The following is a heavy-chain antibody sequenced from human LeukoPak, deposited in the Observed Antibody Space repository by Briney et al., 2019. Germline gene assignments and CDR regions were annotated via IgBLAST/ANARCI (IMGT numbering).Heavy chain of an antibody. CDR3: AEGMGSRSRLLRFFDFFDF. J-gene: IGHJ4*02. Sequence: PGGSLRLSCAASGFTFSSYAMNWVRQAPGKGLEWVSGISDSGGSAYYADSVKGRFTISRDNSKNTLYLQMDSLRAEDTAVYYCAEGMGSRSRLLRFFDFFDFWGQGTLVTVSS. CDR2: ISDSGGSA. D-gene: IGHD3-9*01. V-gene: IGHV3-23*01. CDR1: GFTFSSYA.